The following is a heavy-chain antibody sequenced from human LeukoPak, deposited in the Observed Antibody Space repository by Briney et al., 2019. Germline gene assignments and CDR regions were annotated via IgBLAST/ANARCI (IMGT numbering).Heavy chain of an antibody. CDR1: GFTFSSYA. CDR3: AKAKNRYCSGGSCYRLDY. J-gene: IGHJ4*02. V-gene: IGHV3-23*01. D-gene: IGHD2-15*01. CDR2: ISGGAGST. Sequence: GGSLRLSCAASGFTFSSYAMSWVRQAPAKGLEWVSGISGGAGSTYYADSLKGRFTISRDNSKNTLYLQMNSLRAEDTAVYYCAKAKNRYCSGGSCYRLDYWGQGTLVTVSS.